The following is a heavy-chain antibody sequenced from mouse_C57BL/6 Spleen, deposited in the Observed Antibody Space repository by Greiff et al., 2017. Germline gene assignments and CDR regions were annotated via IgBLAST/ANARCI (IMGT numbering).Heavy chain of an antibody. J-gene: IGHJ2*01. CDR1: GYTFTSYG. D-gene: IGHD1-1*02. Sequence: QVQLQQPGPELVKPGASVKLSCKASGYTFTSYGMHWVKQRPGQGLEWNGNINPSNGGTTDNERLKSKANLTVDKSSSTAYMQLSSRTSEDSAVYYCARGLRWWNYFDYWGQGTTLTVSS. V-gene: IGHV1-53*01. CDR3: ARGLRWWNYFDY. CDR2: INPSNGGT.